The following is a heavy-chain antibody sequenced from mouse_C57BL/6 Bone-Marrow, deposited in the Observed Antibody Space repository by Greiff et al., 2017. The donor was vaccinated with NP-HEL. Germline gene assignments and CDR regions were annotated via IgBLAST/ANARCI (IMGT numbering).Heavy chain of an antibody. CDR3: AHYYGSSYPDWYFDV. Sequence: QVHVKQSDAELVKPGASVKISCKVSGYTFTDHTIHWMKQRPEQGLEWIGYIYPRHGSTKYNEKFKGKATLTADKSSSTAYMQLNSLTSEDSAVYFCAHYYGSSYPDWYFDVWGTGTTVTVSS. V-gene: IGHV1-78*01. D-gene: IGHD1-1*01. CDR2: IYPRHGST. J-gene: IGHJ1*03. CDR1: GYTFTDHT.